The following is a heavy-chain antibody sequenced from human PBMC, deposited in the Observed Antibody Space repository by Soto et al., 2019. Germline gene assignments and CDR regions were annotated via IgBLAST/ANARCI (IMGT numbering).Heavy chain of an antibody. Sequence: ASVKVSCKASGYTFTSYGISWVRQAPGQGFEWMGWISAYNGNTNYAQKLQGRVTMTTDTSTSTAYMELRSLRSDDTAVYYCARDFSDSSGYYPNWFEPWGQGTLVTVSS. D-gene: IGHD3-22*01. CDR2: ISAYNGNT. CDR1: GYTFTSYG. V-gene: IGHV1-18*01. J-gene: IGHJ5*02. CDR3: ARDFSDSSGYYPNWFEP.